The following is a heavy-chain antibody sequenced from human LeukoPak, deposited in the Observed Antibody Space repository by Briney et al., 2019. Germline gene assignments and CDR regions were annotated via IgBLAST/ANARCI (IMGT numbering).Heavy chain of an antibody. CDR1: GFTFDDYA. J-gene: IGHJ4*02. V-gene: IGHV3-9*01. CDR3: AKDSGIAVAKTFDY. CDR2: ISWNSGSI. Sequence: GGSLRLSCAASGFTFDDYAMHWVRHAPGKGLEWVSGISWNSGSIGYADSVKGRFTISRDNAKNSLYLQMNSLRAEDTALYYCAKDSGIAVAKTFDYWGQGTLVTVSS. D-gene: IGHD6-19*01.